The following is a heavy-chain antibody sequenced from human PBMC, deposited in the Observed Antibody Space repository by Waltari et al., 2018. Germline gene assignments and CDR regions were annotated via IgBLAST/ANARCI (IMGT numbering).Heavy chain of an antibody. CDR2: ISSGGSR. D-gene: IGHD3-22*01. J-gene: IGHJ4*02. CDR1: GFTVSSNY. CDR3: ARARRPTYYYDSSGYYFDY. Sequence: EVQLVESGGGLIQPGGSLRLSCAASGFTVSSNYMSWVRHAPGKGLEWVSVISSGGSRYYADSAKGGFTMSSDNTKNTLYLQMNSLSAEDTAVYYCARARRPTYYYDSSGYYFDYWGQGTLVTVSS. V-gene: IGHV3-53*01.